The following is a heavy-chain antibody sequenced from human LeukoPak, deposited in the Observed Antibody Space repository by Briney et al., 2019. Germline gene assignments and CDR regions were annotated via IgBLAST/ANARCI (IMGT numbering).Heavy chain of an antibody. CDR2: INPNSGGT. D-gene: IGHD3-22*01. CDR1: GYTFTGYF. V-gene: IGHV1-2*02. Sequence: GASVKVSCKASGYTFTGYFMHWVRQAPGQGLEWMGWINPNSGGTNYAQNFQGRVTMARDTSISTAYMELSRLRSDDTAVYYCASTLRGGYHPHLGYWGQGTLVTVSS. J-gene: IGHJ4*02. CDR3: ASTLRGGYHPHLGY.